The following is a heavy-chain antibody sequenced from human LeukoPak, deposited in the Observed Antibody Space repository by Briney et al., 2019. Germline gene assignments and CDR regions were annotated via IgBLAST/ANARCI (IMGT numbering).Heavy chain of an antibody. CDR3: ARGGIGTYYYDSSRMDV. D-gene: IGHD3-22*01. CDR1: GYTFTSYD. V-gene: IGHV1-8*03. CDR2: MNPNSGNT. J-gene: IGHJ6*03. Sequence: ASVKVSCKASGYTFTSYDINWVRQAARQGLEWMGWMNPNSGNTGYAQKFQGRVTITRNTSISTAYMEMSSLRSEDTAVYYCARGGIGTYYYDSSRMDVWGKGTTVTVSS.